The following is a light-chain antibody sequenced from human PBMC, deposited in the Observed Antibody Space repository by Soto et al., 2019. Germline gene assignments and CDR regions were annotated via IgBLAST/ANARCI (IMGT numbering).Light chain of an antibody. V-gene: IGKV1-12*01. CDR1: QGIGVR. J-gene: IGKJ1*01. CDR3: LQVNSFPRT. Sequence: MQMTQSPSSLSASIGDRVTITCRASQGIGVRLAWFQQKPGKAPQYLIQSASTLASGVPSRFSGSGSGTDFTLTINNLQPEDVATYYCLQVNSFPRTFGQGTKVDIK. CDR2: SAS.